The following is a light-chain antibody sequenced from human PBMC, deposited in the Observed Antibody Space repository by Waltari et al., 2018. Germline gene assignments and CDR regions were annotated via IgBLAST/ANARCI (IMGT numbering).Light chain of an antibody. J-gene: IGKJ2*01. CDR3: QQYYSTPQT. CDR2: WAS. V-gene: IGKV4-1*01. Sequence: DIVMTHSPDSLAVSPGERATINCTSSPSVLYSSNNKNYLAWYQQKPGQPPKLLIYWASTRESGVPDRFSGSGSGTDFTLTISSLQAEDVAVYYCQQYYSTPQTFGQGTKLEIK. CDR1: PSVLYSSNNKNY.